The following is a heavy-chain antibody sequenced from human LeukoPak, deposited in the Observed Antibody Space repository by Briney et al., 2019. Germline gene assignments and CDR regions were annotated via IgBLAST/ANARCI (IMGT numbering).Heavy chain of an antibody. CDR1: GFTFSSYS. D-gene: IGHD2-2*01. CDR2: ISSSSSYI. J-gene: IGHJ4*02. CDR3: AREGTYCSSTSCRNFDY. V-gene: IGHV3-21*04. Sequence: GGSLRLSCAASGFTFSSYSMNWVRQAPGKGLEWVSSISSSSSYIYYADSVKGRFTISRDNAKNSLYLQMNSLRAEDTALYYCAREGTYCSSTSCRNFDYWGQGTLVTVSS.